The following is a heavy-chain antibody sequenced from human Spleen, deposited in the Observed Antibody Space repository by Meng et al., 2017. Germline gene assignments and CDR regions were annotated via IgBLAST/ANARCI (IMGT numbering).Heavy chain of an antibody. J-gene: IGHJ4*01. CDR2: INTSRGGS. D-gene: IGHD6-13*01. CDR1: VYTFTAYF. CDR3: ARDEDISAAGKLFGDY. V-gene: IGHV1-2*02. Sequence: QGPPGASGGALTKPGSSVKVLCHPSVYTFTAYFKYWVRQAPGKGPEWMGRINTSRGGSNYAQKFQGRVNMTRETSISTSYMALWGPRSDETAMYYCARDEDISAAGKLFGDYGGHGTLVTVSS.